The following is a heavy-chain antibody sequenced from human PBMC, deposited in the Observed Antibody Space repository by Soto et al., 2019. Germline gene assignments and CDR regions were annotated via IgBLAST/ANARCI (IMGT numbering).Heavy chain of an antibody. CDR3: AREGKYQLLYGGLYYYYGMDV. CDR2: ISAYNGNT. Sequence: ASVKVSCKASGYTFTSYGISWVRQAPGQGLEWMGWISAYNGNTNYAQKLQGRVTMTTDTSTSTAYMELRSLRSDDTAVYYCAREGKYQLLYGGLYYYYGMDVWGQGTTVTVSS. J-gene: IGHJ6*02. CDR1: GYTFTSYG. D-gene: IGHD2-2*02. V-gene: IGHV1-18*01.